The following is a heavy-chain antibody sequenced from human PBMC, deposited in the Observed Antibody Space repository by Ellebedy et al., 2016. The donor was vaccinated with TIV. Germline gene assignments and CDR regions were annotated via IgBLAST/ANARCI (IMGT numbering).Heavy chain of an antibody. CDR2: ITGSGDRT. J-gene: IGHJ4*02. D-gene: IGHD3-10*01. Sequence: GESLKISCAASGYTFDNFAMRWFRQAPGKGLEWVSAITGSGDRTFYADSVKGLFTIYRDTSKNTLYLQMNSLRAEETAIYYCAKDSGKYGWNSEYWGQGTQVTVSS. CDR1: GYTFDNFA. CDR3: AKDSGKYGWNSEY. V-gene: IGHV3-23*01.